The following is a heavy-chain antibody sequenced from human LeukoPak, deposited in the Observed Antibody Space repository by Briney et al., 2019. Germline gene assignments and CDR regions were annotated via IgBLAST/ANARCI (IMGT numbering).Heavy chain of an antibody. CDR1: NVSISSGSHY. V-gene: IGHV4-61*02. CDR2: IYTSGST. CDR3: ARGVTYYDFWSGYYSYYYYMDV. Sequence: SQTLSLTCTVSNVSISSGSHYWNWIRQPGGKGLEWIGRIYTSGSTNYNPSLKSRVTISVDTSKNQISLKLSSVTAADTAVYYCARGVTYYDFWSGYYSYYYYMDVWGKGTTVTVSS. J-gene: IGHJ6*03. D-gene: IGHD3-3*01.